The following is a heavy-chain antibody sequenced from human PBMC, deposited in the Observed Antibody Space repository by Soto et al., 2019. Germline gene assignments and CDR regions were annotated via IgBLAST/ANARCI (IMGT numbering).Heavy chain of an antibody. D-gene: IGHD3-3*02. CDR3: ARIASSGRTWDV. V-gene: IGHV3-7*01. J-gene: IGHJ6*02. CDR1: GFTFSSYG. Sequence: EVQLVESGGGLVQPGGSLSFSCVDSGFTFSSYGLSWVRQAPVKGLEWVGNIKQDGSEENYVDSVKGRFTISRDNAKNSMYLQMNSLRAEDTAVYYCARIASSGRTWDVWGQGTTVVVSS. CDR2: IKQDGSEE.